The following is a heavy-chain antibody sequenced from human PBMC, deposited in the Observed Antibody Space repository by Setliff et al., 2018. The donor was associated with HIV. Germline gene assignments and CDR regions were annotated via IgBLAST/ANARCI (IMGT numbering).Heavy chain of an antibody. D-gene: IGHD6-19*01. CDR2: LSTGSGET. CDR1: GYTFTNYA. V-gene: IGHV1-3*04. CDR3: TRGKSGWSTDY. Sequence: ASVKVSCKASGYTFTNYALQWVRQAPGRSLEWMGWLSTGSGETKYSQRFQGRVTITRDTSASTAYMELSTLRSEDTAVYYCTRGKSGWSTDYWGQGTLVTLSS. J-gene: IGHJ4*02.